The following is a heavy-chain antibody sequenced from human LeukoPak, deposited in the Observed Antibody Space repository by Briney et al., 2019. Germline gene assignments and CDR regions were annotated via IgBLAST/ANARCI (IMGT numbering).Heavy chain of an antibody. CDR1: AFTFTNYS. CDR2: IISSGSYI. CDR3: ARVEALKFRAFYY. J-gene: IGHJ4*02. V-gene: IGHV3-21*01. Sequence: GGSLRLSPAPSAFTFTNYSMKCGRQAPGKGLEWVSSIISSGSYIYYADSVKGRFTISRDNARNSLYLQMNSLRAEDTAIYYCARVEALKFRAFYYCGQGTLVTVSS.